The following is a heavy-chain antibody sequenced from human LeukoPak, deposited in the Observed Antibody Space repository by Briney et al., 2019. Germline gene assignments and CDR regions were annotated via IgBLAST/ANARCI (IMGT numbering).Heavy chain of an antibody. J-gene: IGHJ4*02. V-gene: IGHV3-23*01. D-gene: IGHD3-22*01. CDR2: ISGSGDNT. CDR1: GFTFSSYW. CDR3: AKGSYYDSSGSFYFDY. Sequence: GGSLRLSCAASGFTFSSYWMHWVRQAPGKGLEWVSGISGSGDNTYYADSVEGRFTISRDNSKNTLYVQVNSLGTEDTAAYYCAKGSYYDSSGSFYFDYWGQGTLVTVSS.